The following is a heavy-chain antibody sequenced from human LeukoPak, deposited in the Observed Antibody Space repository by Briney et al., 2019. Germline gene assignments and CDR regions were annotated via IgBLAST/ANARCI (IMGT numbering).Heavy chain of an antibody. V-gene: IGHV1-8*01. CDR3: AREFSFYYGLDV. CDR2: MNPHSGNT. J-gene: IGHJ6*02. CDR1: GFTFTTYD. Sequence: GASVKVSCKASGFTFTTYDINWVRQATGQGLEWMGWMNPHSGNTGYAQKFQGRVTMTRNTSISTAYMELSSLRSDDTAVYYRAREFSFYYGLDVWGQGTTVTVFS. D-gene: IGHD2-2*01.